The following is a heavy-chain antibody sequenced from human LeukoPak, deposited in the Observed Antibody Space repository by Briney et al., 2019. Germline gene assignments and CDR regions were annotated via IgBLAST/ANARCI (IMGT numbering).Heavy chain of an antibody. V-gene: IGHV3-9*03. CDR3: AKDSGIAVAASFDY. CDR2: ISWNSGSI. J-gene: IGHJ4*02. D-gene: IGHD6-19*01. CDR1: GFTFSSYG. Sequence: PGGSLRLSCAASGFTFSSYGMHWVRQAPGKGLEWVSGISWNSGSIGYADSVKGRFTISRDNAKNSLYLQMNSLRAEDMALYYCAKDSGIAVAASFDYWGQGTLVTVSS.